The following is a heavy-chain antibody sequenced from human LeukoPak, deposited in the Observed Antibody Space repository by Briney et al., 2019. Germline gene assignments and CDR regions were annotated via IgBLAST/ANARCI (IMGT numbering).Heavy chain of an antibody. V-gene: IGHV1-18*01. D-gene: IGHD1-26*01. J-gene: IGHJ4*02. CDR1: GYTFTSYG. CDR3: ARQERNSGSNWVVGY. CDR2: ISAYNGNT. Sequence: GASVKVSCKASGYTFTSYGISWVRQAPGQGLEWMGWISAYNGNTNYAQKLQGRVTMTTDTSTSTAYMELRSLRSDDTAVYYCARQERNSGSNWVVGYWGQGTLVTVSS.